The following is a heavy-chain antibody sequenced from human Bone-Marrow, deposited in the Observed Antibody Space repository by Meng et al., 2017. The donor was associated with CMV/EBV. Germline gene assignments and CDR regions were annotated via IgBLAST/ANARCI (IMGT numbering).Heavy chain of an antibody. CDR1: GFTFSSYE. CDR2: ISSSGSTI. J-gene: IGHJ5*02. Sequence: GGSLRLSCAASGFTFSSYEMNWVRQAPGKGLEWVSYISSSGSTIYYADSVKGRFTISRDNAKNSLYLQMNSLRAEDTAVYYCAPYDFWSGFTWGQGALVTVSS. V-gene: IGHV3-48*03. CDR3: APYDFWSGFT. D-gene: IGHD3-3*01.